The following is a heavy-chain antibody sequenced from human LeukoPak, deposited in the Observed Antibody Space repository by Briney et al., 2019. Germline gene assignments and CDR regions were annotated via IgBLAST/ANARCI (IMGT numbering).Heavy chain of an antibody. CDR1: GYTFSTYD. D-gene: IGHD4-17*01. Sequence: ASVKVSCKASGYTFSTYDINWVRQATGQGLEWMGWMNPINGNTGYAQKFQGRVTMTSDTSITTAYMELSSLRSEDTAVYYCARVTRSASRFDPWGQGTLVTVSS. CDR2: MNPINGNT. J-gene: IGHJ5*02. CDR3: ARVTRSASRFDP. V-gene: IGHV1-8*01.